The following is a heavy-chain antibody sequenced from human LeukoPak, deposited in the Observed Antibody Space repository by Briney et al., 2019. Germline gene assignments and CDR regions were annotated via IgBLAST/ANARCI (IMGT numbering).Heavy chain of an antibody. D-gene: IGHD4-23*01. J-gene: IGHJ4*02. CDR1: GGSISSYY. V-gene: IGHV4-4*07. CDR3: ARDRTYGGNSGFDY. Sequence: PSETLSLTCTVSGGSISSYYWSWIRQPAGKGLEWIGRIYTTGSINYNPSLKSRVTMSVDTSKNQFSLNLTSVTAADTAVYYCARDRTYGGNSGFDYWGQGTLVTVSS. CDR2: IYTTGSI.